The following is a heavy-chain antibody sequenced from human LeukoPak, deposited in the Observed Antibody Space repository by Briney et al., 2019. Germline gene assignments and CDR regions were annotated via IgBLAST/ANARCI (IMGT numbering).Heavy chain of an antibody. J-gene: IGHJ4*02. CDR1: GYTFTGYY. CDR3: ARRIQPYYYDSSGYFPFDY. CDR2: INPNSGGT. D-gene: IGHD3-22*01. V-gene: IGHV1-2*02. Sequence: ASVKVSCTASGYTFTGYYMHWVRQAPGQGLEWMGWINPNSGGTNYAQKFQGRVTMTRDTSISTAYMELSRLRSDDTAVYYCARRIQPYYYDSSGYFPFDYWGQGTLVTVSS.